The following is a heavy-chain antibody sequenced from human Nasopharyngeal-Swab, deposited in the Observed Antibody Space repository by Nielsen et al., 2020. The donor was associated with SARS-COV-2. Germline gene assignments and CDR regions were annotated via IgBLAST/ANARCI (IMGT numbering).Heavy chain of an antibody. CDR2: IYYSGST. CDR3: AGGAGYYYYYMDV. V-gene: IGHV4-39*01. J-gene: IGHJ6*03. D-gene: IGHD1-26*01. Sequence: WIRQPPGKGLEWIGSIYYSGSTYYNPSLKSRVTISVDTSKNQFSLKPSSVTAADTAVYYCAGGAGYYYYYMDVWGKGTTVTVSS.